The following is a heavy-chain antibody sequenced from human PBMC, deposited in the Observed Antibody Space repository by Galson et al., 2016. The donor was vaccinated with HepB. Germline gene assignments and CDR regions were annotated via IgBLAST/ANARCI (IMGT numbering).Heavy chain of an antibody. D-gene: IGHD5-24*01. Sequence: SETLSLTCTVSGGSISSYYWSWIRQPPGKGLEWIGYAHYSGTINYNPSLNSRVTISVDTSKNQFSLKLSSVTAADTAVYYLAARQGDMATMYYWGQGTLVTVS. J-gene: IGHJ4*02. CDR3: AARQGDMATMYY. CDR1: GGSISSYY. CDR2: AHYSGTI. V-gene: IGHV4-59*01.